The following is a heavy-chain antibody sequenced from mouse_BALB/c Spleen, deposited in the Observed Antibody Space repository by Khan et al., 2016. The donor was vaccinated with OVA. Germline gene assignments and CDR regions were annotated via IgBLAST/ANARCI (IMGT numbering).Heavy chain of an antibody. Sequence: VRLQQSGAELVKPGASVKLSFTASGFNIKDTYVHWVNHRPEPGLEWLGRIDPATCHTKSDPKFPGKAHITADTSSNTAYLHLSSLTSENTAVDYGARGVWSYAMDYWGQGTSVTVSS. CDR2: IDPATCHT. CDR1: GFNIKDTY. J-gene: IGHJ4*01. D-gene: IGHD1-1*02. V-gene: IGHV14-3*02. CDR3: ARGVWSYAMDY.